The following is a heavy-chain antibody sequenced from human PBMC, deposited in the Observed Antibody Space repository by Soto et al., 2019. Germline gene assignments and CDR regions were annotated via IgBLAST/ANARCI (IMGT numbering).Heavy chain of an antibody. V-gene: IGHV5-51*01. Sequence: GESLKISCKGSGYSFSTYSIAWVRQMPGKGLEYMGIIYPSDSDSRYSQSFQRQVTFSADKSINTAYLQWSSLKASDTAMYYCARHGFYGDYSSNYFDTWGQGTMVTFSS. CDR2: IYPSDSDS. CDR1: GYSFSTYS. D-gene: IGHD4-17*01. J-gene: IGHJ5*02. CDR3: ARHGFYGDYSSNYFDT.